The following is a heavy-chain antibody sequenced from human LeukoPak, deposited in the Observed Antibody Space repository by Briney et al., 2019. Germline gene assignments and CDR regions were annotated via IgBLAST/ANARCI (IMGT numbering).Heavy chain of an antibody. CDR1: GGSISSSSYY. J-gene: IGHJ4*02. Sequence: PSETLSLTCTVSGGSISSSSYYWGWIRQPPGKGLEWIGSIYYSGSTYYNPSLKSRVTISVDTSKNQFSLKLSSVTAADTAVYYCARVVGTTMVRGMSGDKYYFDYWGQGTLVPVSS. V-gene: IGHV4-39*07. CDR3: ARVVGTTMVRGMSGDKYYFDY. CDR2: IYYSGST. D-gene: IGHD3-10*01.